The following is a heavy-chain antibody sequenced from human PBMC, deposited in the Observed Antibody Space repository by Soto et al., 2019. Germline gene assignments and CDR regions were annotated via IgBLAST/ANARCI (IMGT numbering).Heavy chain of an antibody. CDR2: IKQDGSEK. CDR3: ARDIKLLWFGESTYYYYYYGMDV. D-gene: IGHD3-10*01. Sequence: GGSLRLSCAASGFTFSSYWMSWVRQAPGKGLEWVANIKQDGSEKYYVDSVKGRFTISRDNAKNSLYLQMNSLRAEDTAVYYCARDIKLLWFGESTYYYYYYGMDVWGQGTTVTVSS. J-gene: IGHJ6*02. CDR1: GFTFSSYW. V-gene: IGHV3-7*05.